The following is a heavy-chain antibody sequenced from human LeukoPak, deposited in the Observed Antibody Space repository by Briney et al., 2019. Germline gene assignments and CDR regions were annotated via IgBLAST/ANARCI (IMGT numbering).Heavy chain of an antibody. Sequence: PGGSLRLSCAASGFTFSDYYMSWIRQAPGKGLEWVGYVYISGTTNYNPSLKSRVTISVDTSNNRFSLKLTSLTAGDTAVYYCARQGLQPDAFHMWRKGHMVTVFS. CDR3: ARQGLQPDAFHM. J-gene: IGHJ3*02. V-gene: IGHV4-4*09. CDR2: VYISGTT. CDR1: GFTFSDYY.